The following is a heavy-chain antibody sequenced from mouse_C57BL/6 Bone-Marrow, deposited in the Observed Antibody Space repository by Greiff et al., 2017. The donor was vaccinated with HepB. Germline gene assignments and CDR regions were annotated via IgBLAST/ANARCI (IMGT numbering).Heavy chain of an antibody. CDR3: AEHTGTKGYYAMDY. CDR2: IWGGGST. D-gene: IGHD3-3*01. CDR1: GFSLTSYG. J-gene: IGHJ4*01. V-gene: IGHV2-9*01. Sequence: VQGVESGPGLVAPSQCLSISCTVSGFSLTSYGVDWVRQPPGKGLEWLGVIWGGGSTNYNSAHMSRLSISKDNYKSQVFLKMNSLQTDDTAMYYCAEHTGTKGYYAMDYWGQGTSVTVSS.